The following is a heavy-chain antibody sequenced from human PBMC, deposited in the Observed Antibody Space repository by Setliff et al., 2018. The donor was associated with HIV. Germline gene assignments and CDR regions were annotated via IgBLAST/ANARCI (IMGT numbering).Heavy chain of an antibody. Sequence: GGSLRLSCAASGFTFSNYAMHWVRQAPVKGLEWVAVISFDGSSKYYADSVKGRFTISRDNAKNSLFLQMNSLRAEDTAVYYCASIELAAMVPVDYWGQGTLVTVSS. D-gene: IGHD5-18*01. V-gene: IGHV3-30-3*01. CDR2: ISFDGSSK. CDR3: ASIELAAMVPVDY. CDR1: GFTFSNYA. J-gene: IGHJ4*02.